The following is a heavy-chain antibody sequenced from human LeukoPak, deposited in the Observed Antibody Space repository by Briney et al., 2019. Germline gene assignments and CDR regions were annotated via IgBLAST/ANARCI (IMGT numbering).Heavy chain of an antibody. J-gene: IGHJ5*02. CDR2: VSDGGGRT. CDR1: GFTFSIYA. D-gene: IGHD5-12*01. Sequence: GGSLRLSCAASGFTFSIYAMSWVRQAPGKGLEWVSDVSDGGGRTYYADSVKGRFTISSDNSKNTLYLQMNSLRAEDTAVYYCAKHQRGGYDSPYESWGQGTLVTVSS. V-gene: IGHV3-23*01. CDR3: AKHQRGGYDSPYES.